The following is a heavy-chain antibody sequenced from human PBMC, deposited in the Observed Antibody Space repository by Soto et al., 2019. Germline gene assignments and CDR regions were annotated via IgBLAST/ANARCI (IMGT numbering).Heavy chain of an antibody. CDR1: GFVFTFSSYE. CDR2: IGNDGSPI. J-gene: IGHJ4*02. CDR3: ARDNYGGAFDY. D-gene: IGHD4-17*01. V-gene: IGHV3-48*03. Sequence: PGGSLRLSCAASGFVFTFSSYEMNWVRQAPGKGLEWISYIGNDGSPIHYADSVKGRFTISRDNAKKLLYLQMNSLRAEDTAIYYCARDNYGGAFDYWGQGALVTVSS.